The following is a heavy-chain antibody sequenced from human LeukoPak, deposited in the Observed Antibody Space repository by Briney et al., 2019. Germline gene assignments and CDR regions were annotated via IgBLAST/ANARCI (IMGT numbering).Heavy chain of an antibody. Sequence: PGGSLRLSCAASGFTFSSYAMHWVRQAPGKGLEWVAVISYDGSNKYYADSVKGRSTISRDNSKNTLYLQMNSLRAEDTAVYYCAKGVLPGIGVAYYLDYWGQGTLVTVSS. V-gene: IGHV3-30-3*01. CDR1: GFTFSSYA. CDR3: AKGVLPGIGVAYYLDY. CDR2: ISYDGSNK. J-gene: IGHJ4*02. D-gene: IGHD6-19*01.